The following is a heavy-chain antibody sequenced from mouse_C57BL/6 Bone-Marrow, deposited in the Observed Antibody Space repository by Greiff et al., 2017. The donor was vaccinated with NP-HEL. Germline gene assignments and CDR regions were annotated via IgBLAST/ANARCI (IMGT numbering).Heavy chain of an antibody. CDR1: GYTFTDYE. Sequence: VQLQQSGAELVRPGASVTLSCKASGYTFTDYEMHWVKQTPVHGLEWIGAIDPETGGTAYNQKFQGKAILTADKSSSTAYMELRSLTSEDSAVYYCTREGSSYDGYYSYFDYWGQGTTLTVSS. V-gene: IGHV1-15*01. CDR2: IDPETGGT. J-gene: IGHJ2*01. CDR3: TREGSSYDGYYSYFDY. D-gene: IGHD2-3*01.